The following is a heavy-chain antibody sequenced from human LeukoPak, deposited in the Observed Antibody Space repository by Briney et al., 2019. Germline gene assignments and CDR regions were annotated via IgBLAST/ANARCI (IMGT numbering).Heavy chain of an antibody. Sequence: ASVTVSCTASGYTFTSYGISWVRQAPGQGLEWMGWISAYNGNTNYAQKLQGRVTMTTDTSTSTAYMELRSLRSDDTAVYYCARLYEWLGYNWFDPWGQGTLVTVSS. CDR1: GYTFTSYG. D-gene: IGHD6-19*01. CDR2: ISAYNGNT. CDR3: ARLYEWLGYNWFDP. J-gene: IGHJ5*02. V-gene: IGHV1-18*01.